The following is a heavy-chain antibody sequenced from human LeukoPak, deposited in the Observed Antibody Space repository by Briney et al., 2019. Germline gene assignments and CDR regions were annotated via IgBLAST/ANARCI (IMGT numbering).Heavy chain of an antibody. V-gene: IGHV4-34*01. CDR2: INHSGST. D-gene: IGHD2-15*01. CDR1: GGSFSGYY. Sequence: SETLSLTCAVYGGSFSGYYWSWIRQPPGKGLEWIGEINHSGSTNYNPSLKSRVTISVDTSKNQFSLKLSSVTAADTAVYYCARGSTPSGWFDPWGQGTLVTVSS. J-gene: IGHJ5*02. CDR3: ARGSTPSGWFDP.